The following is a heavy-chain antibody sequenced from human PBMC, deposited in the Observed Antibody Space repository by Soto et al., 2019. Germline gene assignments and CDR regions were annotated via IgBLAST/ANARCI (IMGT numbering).Heavy chain of an antibody. CDR1: GYTFTSYY. Sequence: GALVKVSCKASGYTFTSYYMHWVRQAPGQGFEWMGIINPSGGYTSYAQKFQGRVTMTRDTSTRTVYMELSSLRSEDTAVYYCARARNYFDYWGQGTLVTVSS. CDR2: INPSGGYT. CDR3: ARARNYFDY. J-gene: IGHJ4*02. V-gene: IGHV1-46*01.